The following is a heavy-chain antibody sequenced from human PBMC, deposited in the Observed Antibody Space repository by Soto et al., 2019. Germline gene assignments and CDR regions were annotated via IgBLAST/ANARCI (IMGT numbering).Heavy chain of an antibody. Sequence: GGSLRLSCAASGFTFSSYSMNWVRQAPGKGLEWVSYISSSRSTIYYADSVKGRFTISRDNAKNSLYLQMNSLRDEDTAVYYCASGYYDSSGYYPDWFDPWGQGTLVTVSS. CDR1: GFTFSSYS. CDR2: ISSSRSTI. J-gene: IGHJ5*02. D-gene: IGHD3-22*01. CDR3: ASGYYDSSGYYPDWFDP. V-gene: IGHV3-48*02.